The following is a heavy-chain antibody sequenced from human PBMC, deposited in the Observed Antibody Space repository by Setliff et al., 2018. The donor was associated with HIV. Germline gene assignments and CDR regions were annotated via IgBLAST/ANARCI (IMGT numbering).Heavy chain of an antibody. Sequence: PGGSLRLSCAASGFIFDDYYMSWIRQAPGKGLEWISYISSDDDTKYYADSVEGRFTISRDNTKKSLHLQMNSLRVEDTAVYYWARGLFNFWSGYPLDYWGQGTLVTVSS. CDR1: GFIFDDYY. V-gene: IGHV3-11*04. CDR3: ARGLFNFWSGYPLDY. J-gene: IGHJ4*02. CDR2: ISSDDDTK. D-gene: IGHD3-3*01.